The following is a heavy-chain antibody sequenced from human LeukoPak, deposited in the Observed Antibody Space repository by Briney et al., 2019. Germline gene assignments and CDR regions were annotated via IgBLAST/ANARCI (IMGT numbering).Heavy chain of an antibody. CDR3: ARDPSSSWSDTYFDY. J-gene: IGHJ4*02. CDR1: GFTFSSYA. D-gene: IGHD6-13*01. V-gene: IGHV3-23*01. CDR2: ISGSGGST. Sequence: PGGSLRLSCAASGFTFSSYAMSWVRQAPGKGLEWVSAISGSGGSTYYADSVKGRFTISRDNSKNTLYLQMNSLRAEDTAVYYCARDPSSSWSDTYFDYWGQGTLVTVSS.